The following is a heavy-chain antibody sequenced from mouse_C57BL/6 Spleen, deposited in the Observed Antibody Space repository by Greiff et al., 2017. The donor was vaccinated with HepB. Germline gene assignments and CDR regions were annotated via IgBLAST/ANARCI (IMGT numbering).Heavy chain of an antibody. Sequence: EVQVVESGPGLVKPSQSLSLTCSVTGYSITSGYYWNWIRQFPGNKLEWMGYISYDGSNNYNPSLKNRISITRDTSKNQFFLKLNSVTTEDTATYYCAREGKNDYDDLSWFAYWGQGTLVTVSA. CDR3: AREGKNDYDDLSWFAY. D-gene: IGHD2-4*01. V-gene: IGHV3-6*01. CDR1: GYSITSGYY. CDR2: ISYDGSN. J-gene: IGHJ3*01.